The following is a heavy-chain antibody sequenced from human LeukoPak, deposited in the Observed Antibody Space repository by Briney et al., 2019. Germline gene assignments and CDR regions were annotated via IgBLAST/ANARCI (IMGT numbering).Heavy chain of an antibody. D-gene: IGHD3-22*01. V-gene: IGHV3-20*04. J-gene: IGHJ3*02. Sequence: GGSLRLSCAASGFTFSSYAMSWVRQAPGKGLEWVSGINWNGGSTGYADSVKGRFTISRDNAKNSLYLQMNSLRAEDTALYYCARGWTYYYDSSGSGDAFDIWGQGTMVTVSS. CDR1: GFTFSSYA. CDR2: INWNGGST. CDR3: ARGWTYYYDSSGSGDAFDI.